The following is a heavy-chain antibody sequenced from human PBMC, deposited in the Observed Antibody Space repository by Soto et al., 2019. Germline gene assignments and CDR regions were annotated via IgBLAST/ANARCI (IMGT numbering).Heavy chain of an antibody. J-gene: IGHJ4*02. CDR3: ARGGDTAKDGY. D-gene: IGHD5-18*01. V-gene: IGHV3-53*01. CDR2: IYYNGNT. Sequence: VQLVESGGGLIQPGGSLRLSCAASGFTVSNNHMTWVRQAPGRGPEWVSTIYYNGNTFYADSVKGRFTISRDNPKNMLYHQMNSLRAEDTALYYCARGGDTAKDGYWGQGTLVTVSS. CDR1: GFTVSNNH.